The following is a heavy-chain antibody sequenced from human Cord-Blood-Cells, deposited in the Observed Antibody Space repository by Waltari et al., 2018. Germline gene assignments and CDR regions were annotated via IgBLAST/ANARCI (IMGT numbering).Heavy chain of an antibody. CDR3: ARGRNWYYYYYMDV. CDR2: MNPNSGNT. J-gene: IGHJ6*03. D-gene: IGHD1-20*01. V-gene: IGHV1-8*01. Sequence: GQGLEWMGWMNPNSGNTGYAQKFQGRVTMTRNTSISTAYMELSSLRSEEMAVYYCARGRNWYYYYYMDVWGKGTTVTVSS.